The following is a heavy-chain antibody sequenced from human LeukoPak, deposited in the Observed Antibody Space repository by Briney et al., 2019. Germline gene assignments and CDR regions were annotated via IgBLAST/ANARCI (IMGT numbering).Heavy chain of an antibody. CDR2: VTGSGSNT. CDR1: GFTFSSYA. V-gene: IGHV3-23*01. J-gene: IGHJ4*02. CDR3: AKRRRTADTGGPSDY. D-gene: IGHD2-8*02. Sequence: GGSLRLSCAASGFTFSSYAMIWVRQTPGKGLEWVSTVTGSGSNTNYADSVKGRFTISRDNSKTTLYLQMNSLRVEDTAVYYCAKRRRTADTGGPSDYWGQGTLVTVSS.